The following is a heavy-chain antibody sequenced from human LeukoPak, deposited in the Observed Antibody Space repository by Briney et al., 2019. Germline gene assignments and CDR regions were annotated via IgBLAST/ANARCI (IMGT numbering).Heavy chain of an antibody. V-gene: IGHV3-7*03. CDR3: VSSPYYLDTEGY. Sequence: GGSPRLSCAASGFTFSSYWISWVRQAPGKGLEWVANIKEDGSEKYYVDSVKGRFTISRDNAKNSLYLQMNSLRAEDTAVYYCVSSPYYLDTEGYWGQGTLVTVSS. D-gene: IGHD5-18*01. CDR2: IKEDGSEK. CDR1: GFTFSSYW. J-gene: IGHJ4*02.